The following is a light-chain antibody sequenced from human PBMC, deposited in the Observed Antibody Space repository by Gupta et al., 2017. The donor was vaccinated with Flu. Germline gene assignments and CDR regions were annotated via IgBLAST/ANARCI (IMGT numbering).Light chain of an antibody. CDR2: DAS. CDR1: QSVSSY. V-gene: IGKV3-11*01. Sequence: PGEIATLSCMASQSVSSYLAWYQQKPGQAPRLLIYDASTRATGIPARFSGSGSGTDFTLTISSLEPEDFAVYYCQQRSNWLTFGGGTKVEIK. CDR3: QQRSNWLT. J-gene: IGKJ4*01.